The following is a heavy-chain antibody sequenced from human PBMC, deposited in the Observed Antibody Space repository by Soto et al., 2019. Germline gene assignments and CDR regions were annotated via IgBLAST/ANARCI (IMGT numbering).Heavy chain of an antibody. Sequence: GASVKVSCKASGYTFTSYDINWVRQATGQGLEWMGWMNPNSGNTGYAQKFQGRVTMTRNTSISTVYMELSSLGSEDTAVYYCARGFLDCSSTSCSGGWFDPWGQGTLVTVSS. D-gene: IGHD2-2*01. V-gene: IGHV1-8*01. CDR3: ARGFLDCSSTSCSGGWFDP. J-gene: IGHJ5*02. CDR2: MNPNSGNT. CDR1: GYTFTSYD.